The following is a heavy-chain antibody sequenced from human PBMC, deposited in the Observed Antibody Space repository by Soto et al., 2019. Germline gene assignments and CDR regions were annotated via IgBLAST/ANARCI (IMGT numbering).Heavy chain of an antibody. Sequence: GGSLRLSCAASGFTFSSYAMHWVRQAPGKGLEYVSVISSSGGITYYASSVKGRFTISRDNSKNTLYLQMGSLRAEDMAMYYCARTSQHYFDYWGQGT. CDR1: GFTFSSYA. J-gene: IGHJ4*02. CDR2: ISSSGGIT. CDR3: ARTSQHYFDY. V-gene: IGHV3-64*01.